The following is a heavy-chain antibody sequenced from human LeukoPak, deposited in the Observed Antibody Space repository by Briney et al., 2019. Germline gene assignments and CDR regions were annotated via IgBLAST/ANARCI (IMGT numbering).Heavy chain of an antibody. Sequence: PGGSLRLSCAASGFTFTSYWMHWVRQAPGTGLVLGSRVNSDGSRITYAASVKGRFTISRDNAKNTLYLQMNSLRAEDTAVYYCARGRYYGMDVWGQGTTVTVSS. V-gene: IGHV3-74*01. J-gene: IGHJ6*02. CDR1: GFTFTSYW. CDR2: VNSDGSRI. CDR3: ARGRYYGMDV.